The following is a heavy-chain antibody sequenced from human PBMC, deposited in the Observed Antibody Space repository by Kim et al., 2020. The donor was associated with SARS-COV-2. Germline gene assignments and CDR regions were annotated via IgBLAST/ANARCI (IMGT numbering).Heavy chain of an antibody. CDR1: GFTFSSYA. Sequence: GGSLRLSCAASGFTFSSYAMHWVRQAPGKGLEWVAVISYDGSNKYYADSVKGRFTISRDNSKNTLYLQMNSLRAEDTAVYYCASSYYDSPGSDYWGQGTLVTVSS. CDR3: ASSYYDSPGSDY. CDR2: ISYDGSNK. J-gene: IGHJ4*02. D-gene: IGHD3-22*01. V-gene: IGHV3-30-3*01.